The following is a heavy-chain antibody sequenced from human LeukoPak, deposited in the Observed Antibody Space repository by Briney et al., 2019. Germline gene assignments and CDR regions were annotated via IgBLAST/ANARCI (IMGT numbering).Heavy chain of an antibody. CDR3: ARGVSSWYDDY. V-gene: IGHV1-46*01. CDR1: GYTFTSYY. CDR2: FNPGGGST. Sequence: ASVKVSCKASGYTFTSYYIHWVRQAPGQGLEWMGIFNPGGGSTTYAQKFQGRVTMTRGSSTSTVYMELSSLRSEDTAVYYCARGVSSWYDDYWGQGTLVTVSS. J-gene: IGHJ4*02. D-gene: IGHD6-13*01.